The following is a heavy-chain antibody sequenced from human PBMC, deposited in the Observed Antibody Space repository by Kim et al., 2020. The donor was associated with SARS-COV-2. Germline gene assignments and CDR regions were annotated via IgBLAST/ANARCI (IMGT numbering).Heavy chain of an antibody. CDR1: GFTFRSYW. V-gene: IGHV3-74*01. Sequence: GGSLRLSCAASGFTFRSYWTHWVRQAPGKGLVWVSRINSDGTGTSYADSVKGRFTISRDNAKNTLYLQMSSLRAEDTAVYYCVRERDPEEVVYYYGMDVWGQGTTVIVSS. CDR2: INSDGTGT. J-gene: IGHJ6*02. CDR3: VRERDPEEVVYYYGMDV.